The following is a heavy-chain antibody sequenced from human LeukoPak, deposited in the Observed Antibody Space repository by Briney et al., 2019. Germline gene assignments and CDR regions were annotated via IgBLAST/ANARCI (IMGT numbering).Heavy chain of an antibody. CDR2: IGIAGDA. CDR1: GFTFSTYD. D-gene: IGHD6-19*01. J-gene: IGHJ4*02. Sequence: GGSLRLSCAASGFTFSTYDMHWVRQATGKGLEWVSAIGIAGDAYYLGSVKGRFTISRENAKKSLYLQMNSLRAEDTAVYYCARARAVAGTIDYWGQGTLVTVSS. V-gene: IGHV3-13*01. CDR3: ARARAVAGTIDY.